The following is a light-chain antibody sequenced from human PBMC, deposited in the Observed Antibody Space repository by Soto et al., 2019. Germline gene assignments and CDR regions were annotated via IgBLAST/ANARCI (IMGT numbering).Light chain of an antibody. CDR3: QQYGSSPPYT. Sequence: EIVLTQSPGTLSLSPGERATLSCRASQSVSRNYLAWYQQKPGQPPRLLIYGASSRSTGIPDKFSGSGSGTDFTLTISRLEPEDFAVYYCQQYGSSPPYTVGQGTKLEIK. CDR1: QSVSRNY. V-gene: IGKV3-20*01. J-gene: IGKJ2*01. CDR2: GAS.